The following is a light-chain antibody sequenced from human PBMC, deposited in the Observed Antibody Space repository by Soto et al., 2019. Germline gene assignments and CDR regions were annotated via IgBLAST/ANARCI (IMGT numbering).Light chain of an antibody. J-gene: IGKJ1*01. Sequence: DTVMTQSPLSLPVTPGEPASISCRSSQSLLHSNGYNYLDWYLQKPGQSPQLLIYLGSNRASGVPDRFSGSGSGTDFTLKISRVEAGDVGVYYCMQPLQSWTFGQGTKVDIK. CDR1: QSLLHSNGYNY. CDR3: MQPLQSWT. V-gene: IGKV2-28*01. CDR2: LGS.